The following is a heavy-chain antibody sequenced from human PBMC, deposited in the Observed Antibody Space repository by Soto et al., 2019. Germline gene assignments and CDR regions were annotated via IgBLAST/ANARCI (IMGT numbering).Heavy chain of an antibody. V-gene: IGHV3-23*01. J-gene: IGHJ3*02. D-gene: IGHD2-21*01. CDR3: VKHRGNPCGAFDI. Sequence: EVQLLESGGGLVQPGGSLRLSCVASGFTLSTYAMSWVRQAPGKGLEWVSGITGSGGSTYYADSVKGRFTISRDNSKSAVALHMNSLRAGDTAVYYCVKHRGNPCGAFDIWGQGTMVTVSS. CDR1: GFTLSTYA. CDR2: ITGSGGST.